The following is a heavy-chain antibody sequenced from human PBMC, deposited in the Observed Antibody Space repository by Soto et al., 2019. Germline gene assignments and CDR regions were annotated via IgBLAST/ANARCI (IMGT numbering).Heavy chain of an antibody. CDR3: STRAYDTNGYYRFDP. V-gene: IGHV4-34*01. CDR1: GGCLSGHS. J-gene: IGHJ5*01. D-gene: IGHD3-22*01. Sequence: ELLSLTCVVYGGCLSGHSWTWIRQSPGKGLEWIGDINHSGRVNYSPSLKSRVTISLDTSKNQFSLTLSAVTAADTAMYYCSTRAYDTNGYYRFDPWGQGTLVTVSS. CDR2: INHSGRV.